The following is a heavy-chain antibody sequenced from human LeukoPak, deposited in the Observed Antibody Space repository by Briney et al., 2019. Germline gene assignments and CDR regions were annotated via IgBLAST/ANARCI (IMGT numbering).Heavy chain of an antibody. D-gene: IGHD6-6*01. Sequence: MSSETLSLTCTVSGGSISSSSYYWGWIRQPPGKGLEWIGSIYYSGSTYYNPSLKSRVTISVDTSKNQFSLKLSSVTAADTAVYYCARAVGSSSRDYYYYYGMDVWGQGTTVTVSS. CDR2: IYYSGST. J-gene: IGHJ6*02. CDR3: ARAVGSSSRDYYYYYGMDV. CDR1: GGSISSSSYY. V-gene: IGHV4-39*07.